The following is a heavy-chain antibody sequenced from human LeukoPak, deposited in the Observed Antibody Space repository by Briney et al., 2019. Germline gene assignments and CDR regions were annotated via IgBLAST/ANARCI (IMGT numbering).Heavy chain of an antibody. V-gene: IGHV5-51*01. CDR3: ARRYDFWSGSAFDP. J-gene: IGHJ5*02. CDR2: IYPGDSDT. D-gene: IGHD3-3*01. Sequence: GESLKISCKGSGYSFTKYWIGWVRQMPGKGLEWMGIIYPGDSDTRYSPSFQGQVTISADKSKSIAYLQWSSLKASDTAMYYCARRYDFWSGSAFDPWGQGTLVTVSS. CDR1: GYSFTKYW.